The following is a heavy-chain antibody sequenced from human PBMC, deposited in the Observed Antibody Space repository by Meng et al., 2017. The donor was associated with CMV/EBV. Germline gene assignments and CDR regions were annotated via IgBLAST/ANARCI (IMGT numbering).Heavy chain of an antibody. V-gene: IGHV3-21*01. D-gene: IGHD6-19*01. J-gene: IGHJ6*02. Sequence: GESLKISCAGSGFTFSTYEMNWVRQAPGKGLEWLSYISSSSSYIYYADSVKGRFTISRDNAKNSLYLQMNSLRAEDTAVYYCASSLHSGGSGWYGDYYYYYGMDVWGQGTTVTVSS. CDR1: GFTFSTYE. CDR2: ISSSSSYI. CDR3: ASSLHSGGSGWYGDYYYYYGMDV.